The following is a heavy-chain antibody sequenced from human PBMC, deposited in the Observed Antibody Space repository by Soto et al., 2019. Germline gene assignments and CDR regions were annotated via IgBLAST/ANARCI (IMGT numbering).Heavy chain of an antibody. CDR2: ISSTTNYI. CDR3: ARESEDLTANFDY. CDR1: GFIFTRSS. J-gene: IGHJ4*02. Sequence: GGSLRLSCAASGFIFTRSSMNWVRQAPGKGLEWVSSISSTTNYIYYGDSMKGRFTISRDNAKNSLYLEMNSLRAEDTAVYYCARESEDLTANFDYWGQGTLVTVSS. V-gene: IGHV3-21*06.